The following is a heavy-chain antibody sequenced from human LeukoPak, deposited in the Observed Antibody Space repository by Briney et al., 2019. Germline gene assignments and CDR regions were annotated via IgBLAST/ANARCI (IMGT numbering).Heavy chain of an antibody. J-gene: IGHJ4*02. D-gene: IGHD5-18*01. CDR1: GFTFSSYW. CDR3: ARESTYSYAYALDY. V-gene: IGHV3-7*01. CDR2: MKQDGSEI. Sequence: GGSLRLSCAASGFTFSSYWMSWVRQAPGKGLEWVANMKQDGSEIYYVDSVKGRFTISRDNAENSLYLQMNSLRAEGTAVYYCARESTYSYAYALDYWGQGTLVTVSS.